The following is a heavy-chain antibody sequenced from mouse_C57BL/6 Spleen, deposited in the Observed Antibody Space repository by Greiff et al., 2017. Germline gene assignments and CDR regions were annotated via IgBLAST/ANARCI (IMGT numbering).Heavy chain of an antibody. Sequence: VQLQQSGTELVKPGASVKLSCKASGYTFTSYWMHWVKQRPGQGLEWIGVINPGSGGTNYNEKFKGKATLTADKSSSTAYMQLSSLTSEDSAVYFCARGDDYSFAYWGQGTLVTVSA. J-gene: IGHJ3*01. D-gene: IGHD1-1*01. CDR2: INPGSGGT. V-gene: IGHV1-53*01. CDR3: ARGDDYSFAY. CDR1: GYTFTSYW.